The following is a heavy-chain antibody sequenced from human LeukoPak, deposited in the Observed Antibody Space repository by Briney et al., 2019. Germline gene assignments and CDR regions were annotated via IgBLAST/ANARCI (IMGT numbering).Heavy chain of an antibody. V-gene: IGHV4-59*08. CDR3: ARTYYDYVWGSYRPDAFDI. CDR1: GGSTSSYY. J-gene: IGHJ3*02. CDR2: IYYSGST. D-gene: IGHD3-16*02. Sequence: SETLSLTCTVSGGSTSSYYWSWIRQPPGKGLEWIGYIYYSGSTNYNPSLKSRVTISVDTSKNQFSLKLSSVTAADTAVYYCARTYYDYVWGSYRPDAFDIWGQGTMVTVSS.